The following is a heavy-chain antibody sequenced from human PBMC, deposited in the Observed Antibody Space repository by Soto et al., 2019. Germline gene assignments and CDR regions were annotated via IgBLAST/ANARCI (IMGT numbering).Heavy chain of an antibody. CDR3: ARASGYSSSWASFDI. J-gene: IGHJ3*02. V-gene: IGHV4-59*01. CDR2: IYYSGST. D-gene: IGHD6-13*01. CDR1: GGSTSSYY. Sequence: ETLSLTCTVSGGSTSSYYWSWIRQPPGKGLEWIGYIYYSGSTNYNPSLKSRVTISVDTSKNQFSLRLSSVTAADTAVYYCARASGYSSSWASFDIWGQGTMVTVSS.